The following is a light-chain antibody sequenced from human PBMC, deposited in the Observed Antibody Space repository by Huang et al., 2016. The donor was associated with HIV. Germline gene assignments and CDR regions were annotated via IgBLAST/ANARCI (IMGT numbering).Light chain of an antibody. CDR3: QQYNNWPPRGT. CDR1: QSVGSN. J-gene: IGKJ1*01. Sequence: EMVMTQSPATLSVSAGERVTLSCRASQSVGSNISWYQQKVGQVPRLLIFDSSTRATGVPARFSGSGSGTGFTLTLGSMQSEDDAIYYCQQYNNWPPRGTFGQGTKVEIK. CDR2: DSS. V-gene: IGKV3-15*01.